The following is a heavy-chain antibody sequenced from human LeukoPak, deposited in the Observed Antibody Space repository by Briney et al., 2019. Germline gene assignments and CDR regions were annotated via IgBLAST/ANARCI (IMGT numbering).Heavy chain of an antibody. D-gene: IGHD3-3*01. CDR3: ARDVNIRDFWSGFHY. CDR2: ITSRSTTV. V-gene: IGHV3-11*04. CDR1: GFTFSDYY. Sequence: GGSLRLSCAASGFTFSDYYMSWIRQAPGKGLEWVSLITSRSTTVHYADSVKGRFTISRDNAKNTPFLQMNSLRVDDTAVYYCARDVNIRDFWSGFHYWGQGTLVTVSS. J-gene: IGHJ4*02.